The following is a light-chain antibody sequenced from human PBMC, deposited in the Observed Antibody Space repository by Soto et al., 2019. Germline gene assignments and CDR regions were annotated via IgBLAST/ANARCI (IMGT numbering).Light chain of an antibody. Sequence: QSVLTQPPSVPAAPGQKVTISCSGSSSNIGNNYVSWYQQLPGTAPKLLIYDNNKRPSGIPDRFSGSRSGTSATLGITGLQTGDEADYYCGTWDSSLSAYVFGNGTKVTVL. CDR1: SSNIGNNY. CDR2: DNN. V-gene: IGLV1-51*01. CDR3: GTWDSSLSAYV. J-gene: IGLJ1*01.